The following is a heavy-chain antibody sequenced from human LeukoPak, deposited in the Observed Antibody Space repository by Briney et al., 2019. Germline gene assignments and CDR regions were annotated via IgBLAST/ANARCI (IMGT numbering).Heavy chain of an antibody. CDR2: INPNSGGT. V-gene: IGHV1-2*06. CDR1: GYTFTSYY. CDR3: AFEVLSSGWVS. D-gene: IGHD6-19*01. J-gene: IGHJ5*02. Sequence: ASVKVSCKASGYTFTSYYMHWVRQAPGQGLEWMGRINPNSGGTYYAQKFQGRVTMTRDTSISTAYMELSRLRSDDTAVYYCAFEVLSSGWVSWGQGTLVTVSS.